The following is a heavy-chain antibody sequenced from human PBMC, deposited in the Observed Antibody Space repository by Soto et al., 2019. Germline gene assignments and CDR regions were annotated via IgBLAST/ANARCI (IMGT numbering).Heavy chain of an antibody. V-gene: IGHV2-5*01. CDR1: GFSLSTSGVG. CDR2: IYWTDDE. D-gene: IGHD3-22*01. CDR3: VQRRYYYASSLY. J-gene: IGHJ4*02. Sequence: PTLVNPTQTLTLTCTFSGFSLSTSGVGVGWIRQPPGKALEWLALIYWTDDEHYSPSLQSRLTITKDTSKNQVVLTMTNMDPVDTATYYCVQRRYYYASSLYWGQGTLVTVSS.